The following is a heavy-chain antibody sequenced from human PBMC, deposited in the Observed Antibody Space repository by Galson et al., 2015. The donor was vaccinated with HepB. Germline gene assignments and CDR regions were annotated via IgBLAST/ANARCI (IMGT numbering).Heavy chain of an antibody. CDR3: AMSPLVEKDIEPSIDMVRGSREPYFDS. CDR1: GGTFSTFT. D-gene: IGHD3-10*01. CDR2: IIPFLNKA. J-gene: IGHJ4*02. Sequence: SVKVSCKASGGTFSTFTINWIRQAPGQGLEWIGRIIPFLNKANYARKFQDRVTITADKSTSTAYMELRSLRSEDAALYYCAMSPLVEKDIEPSIDMVRGSREPYFDSWGQGTLVTVSS. V-gene: IGHV1-69*02.